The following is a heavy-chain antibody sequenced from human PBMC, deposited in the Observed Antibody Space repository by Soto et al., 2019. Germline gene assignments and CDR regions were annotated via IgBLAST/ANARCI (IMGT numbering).Heavy chain of an antibody. J-gene: IGHJ6*02. CDR2: ISGYNGNT. V-gene: IGHV1-18*04. Sequence: QVQLVESGAEVKKPGASVKVSCKASGYTFTNYGISWVRQAPGQGLEWMGWISGYNGNTKYAQKFQGRVTMTTDTPTYTAYMDLRSLTSDDTAVYYCARDREYYYDSSGNYYYHYGMDVWGQGTTVTVS. D-gene: IGHD3-22*01. CDR3: ARDREYYYDSSGNYYYHYGMDV. CDR1: GYTFTNYG.